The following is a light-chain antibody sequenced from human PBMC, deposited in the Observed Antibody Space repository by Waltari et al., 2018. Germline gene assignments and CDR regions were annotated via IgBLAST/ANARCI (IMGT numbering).Light chain of an antibody. CDR2: RDT. CDR1: AFPKQY. CDR3: QSADSSGTYWE. V-gene: IGLV3-25*03. J-gene: IGLJ3*02. Sequence: SSELTQPPSVSVSPGQTARISCSRDAFPKQYGYWYQQKPGQAPMLVIYRDTERPSGIPERFSGFRSGTTVTLTISGVQAEDEADYYCQSADSSGTYWEFGGGTKLTVL.